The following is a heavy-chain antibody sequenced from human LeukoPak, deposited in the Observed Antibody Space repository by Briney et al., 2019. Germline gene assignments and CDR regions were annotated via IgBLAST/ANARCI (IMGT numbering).Heavy chain of an antibody. Sequence: WASVKVSCKASGYTFTSYGISWVRQAPGQGLEWMGWISAYNGNTNCAQKLQGRVTMTTDTSTSTAYMELRSLRSDDTAVYYCARGKNIVVVPAAGFDYWGQGTLVTVSS. CDR1: GYTFTSYG. CDR2: ISAYNGNT. D-gene: IGHD2-2*01. CDR3: ARGKNIVVVPAAGFDY. J-gene: IGHJ4*02. V-gene: IGHV1-18*01.